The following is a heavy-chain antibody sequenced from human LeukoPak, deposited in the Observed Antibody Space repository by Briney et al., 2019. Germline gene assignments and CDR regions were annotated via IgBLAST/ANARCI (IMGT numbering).Heavy chain of an antibody. J-gene: IGHJ4*02. D-gene: IGHD3-3*01. Sequence: PSETLSLTCAVYGGSFSGYYWSRIRQPPGKGLEWIGEINHSGSTNYNPSLKSRVTISVDTSKNQFSLKLSSVTAADTAVYYCASVYYDFWSGYSGPDYWGQGTLVTVSS. CDR3: ASVYYDFWSGYSGPDY. CDR1: GGSFSGYY. V-gene: IGHV4-34*01. CDR2: INHSGST.